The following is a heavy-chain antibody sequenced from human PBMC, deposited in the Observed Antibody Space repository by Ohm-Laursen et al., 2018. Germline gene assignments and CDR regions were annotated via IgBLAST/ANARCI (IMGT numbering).Heavy chain of an antibody. D-gene: IGHD5-12*01. Sequence: GSLRLSCTASGFTFNKFAMNWVRQAPGKGLDWVSTIGTRGVNTYYADSVKGRFTISRDNAKNSLYLQMNSLRAEDTAVYYCARDVAHGGYGFGMDVWGQGTTVTVSS. V-gene: IGHV3-21*01. CDR3: ARDVAHGGYGFGMDV. CDR2: IGTRGVNT. J-gene: IGHJ6*02. CDR1: GFTFNKFA.